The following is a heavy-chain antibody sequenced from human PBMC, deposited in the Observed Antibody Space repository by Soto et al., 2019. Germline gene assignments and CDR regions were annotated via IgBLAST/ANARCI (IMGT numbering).Heavy chain of an antibody. J-gene: IGHJ3*02. D-gene: IGHD3-16*01. CDR1: GYTFTSYG. CDR3: ARDSYIMITFGGVSGAFDI. CDR2: ISAHNGNT. Sequence: QVQLVQSGAEVKKPGASVKVSCKASGYTFTSYGISWVRQAPGQGLEWMGWISAHNGNTNYAQKLQGRVTRTTGASPSPAYMELRRLRSDDTAVYYCARDSYIMITFGGVSGAFDIWGQGTMVTVSS. V-gene: IGHV1-18*04.